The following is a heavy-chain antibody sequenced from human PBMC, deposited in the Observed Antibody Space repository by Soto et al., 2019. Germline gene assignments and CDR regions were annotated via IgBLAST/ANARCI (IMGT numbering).Heavy chain of an antibody. CDR1: GGSIRSFS. Sequence: QVQLQESGPGLVKSSETLSLTCSVSGGSIRSFSWSWIRQPPGRGLEWIGYIYNSGSTKYNPSLKSRASISVDTSKNQFSLTLTSVTAADTAVYYCARFHKYSEANWFDPWGQGTLVTVSS. CDR2: IYNSGST. J-gene: IGHJ5*02. V-gene: IGHV4-4*09. CDR3: ARFHKYSEANWFDP. D-gene: IGHD2-15*01.